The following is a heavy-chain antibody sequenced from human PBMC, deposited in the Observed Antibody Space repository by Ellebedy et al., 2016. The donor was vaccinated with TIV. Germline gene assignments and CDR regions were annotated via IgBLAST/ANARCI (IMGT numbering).Heavy chain of an antibody. CDR2: IYYSGGA. CDR1: GDSISSYY. D-gene: IGHD1-14*01. CDR3: ARSYKRTARDAFAI. V-gene: IGHV4-59*01. J-gene: IGHJ3*02. Sequence: MPSETLSLTCTVSGDSISSYYWSWIRQPPGKGLEWIGHIYYSGGAKYNTSLKSRVTISVDTSKNQFSLKLSSVTAADTAVYYCARSYKRTARDAFAIWGQGTMVTVSS.